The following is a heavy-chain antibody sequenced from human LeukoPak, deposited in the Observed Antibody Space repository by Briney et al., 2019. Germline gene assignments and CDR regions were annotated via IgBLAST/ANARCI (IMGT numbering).Heavy chain of an antibody. CDR1: GYTFTGYY. D-gene: IGHD5-12*01. CDR3: ASPWPYSGYAYYFDY. V-gene: IGHV1-2*02. J-gene: IGHJ4*02. CDR2: INPNSGGT. Sequence: GASVKVSCKPSGYTFTGYYMHWVRQAPGHGLEWMGWINPNSGGTDYAQNFQGRVTMTSDTSISTAYMELSRLRSDDTAVYYCASPWPYSGYAYYFDYWGQGTLVTVSS.